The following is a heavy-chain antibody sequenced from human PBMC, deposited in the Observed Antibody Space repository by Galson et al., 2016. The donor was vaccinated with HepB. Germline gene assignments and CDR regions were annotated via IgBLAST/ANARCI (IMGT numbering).Heavy chain of an antibody. D-gene: IGHD6-13*01. V-gene: IGHV3-23*01. CDR3: AKGRSLSAAVSIWFDP. CDR2: ISGSGGST. J-gene: IGHJ5*02. CDR1: GFTFYNYA. Sequence: ASGFTFYNYAMSWVRQAPGKGLEWVSSISGSGGSTYYADSVKGRFTVSRDNSKNTLYLQMNDLRAEDTAVYYCAKGRSLSAAVSIWFDPWGQGTLVTVSS.